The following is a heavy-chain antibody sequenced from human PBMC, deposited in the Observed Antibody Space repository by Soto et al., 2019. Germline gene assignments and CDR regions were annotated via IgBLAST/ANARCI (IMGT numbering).Heavy chain of an antibody. Sequence: QVQLVESGGCVVQPGRSPRLSCAASRFTFSSYAMDWVRQAPGKGLEWVAVISYDGSKKYYADSVKGRFTISRDNSKNTLYLQMNSLRAEDTAVYYCARDPGSYFDYWGQGTLVTVSS. CDR2: ISYDGSKK. D-gene: IGHD3-10*01. CDR1: RFTFSSYA. J-gene: IGHJ4*02. V-gene: IGHV3-30-3*01. CDR3: ARDPGSYFDY.